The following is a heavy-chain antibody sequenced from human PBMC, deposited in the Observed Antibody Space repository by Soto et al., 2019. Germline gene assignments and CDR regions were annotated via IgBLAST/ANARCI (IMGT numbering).Heavy chain of an antibody. Sequence: SETLSLTCAVSVCSISIIYLWNWVRQPPGKGLECIVKIYHSGSTNYNPSLKNRVTISVDKSNNQFSLRLSSVTAADTAVYFCVTSLNYDFWRDGGRHYYFDYWGQGTLVTVSS. V-gene: IGHV4-4*02. CDR2: IYHSGST. D-gene: IGHD3-3*01. CDR1: VCSISIIYL. CDR3: VTSLNYDFWRDGGRHYYFDY. J-gene: IGHJ4*02.